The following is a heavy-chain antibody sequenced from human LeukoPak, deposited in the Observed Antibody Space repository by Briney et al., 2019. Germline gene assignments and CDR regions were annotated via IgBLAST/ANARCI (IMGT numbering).Heavy chain of an antibody. CDR2: TNLNGGTT. V-gene: IGHV3-20*03. CDR3: ARGLQAFDI. Sequence: GLESVSATNLNGGTTGYADSLNALFTISRDNANNSLYLQMHSLRAEDTALYYCARGLQAFDIWGQGTMVTVSS. J-gene: IGHJ3*02. D-gene: IGHD2-15*01.